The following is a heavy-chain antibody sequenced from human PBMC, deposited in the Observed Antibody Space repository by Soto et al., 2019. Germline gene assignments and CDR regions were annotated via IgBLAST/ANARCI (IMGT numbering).Heavy chain of an antibody. CDR1: GFFFSEYA. CDR2: ITSTGSST. D-gene: IGHD3-10*01. J-gene: IGHJ4*02. V-gene: IGHV3-23*01. CDR3: AKGVEGYIGSSFDY. Sequence: EVQLLESGGGVVQPGGSLRLSCAASGFFFSEYAMTWVRQAPGKGLEWVSAITSTGSSTYFADSVKGRITIYRDNYKNTLSLQMDSLIAEDTAIFYCAKGVEGYIGSSFDYWGQGVLVTVSS.